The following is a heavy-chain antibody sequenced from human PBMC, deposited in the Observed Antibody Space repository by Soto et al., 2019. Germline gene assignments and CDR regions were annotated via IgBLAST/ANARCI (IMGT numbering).Heavy chain of an antibody. V-gene: IGHV4-59*01. Sequence: PSETLSLTCTVSGGSISSYYWSWIRQPPGKGLEWIGYIYYSGSTNYNPSLKSRVTISVDTSKNQFSLKLSSVTAADTAVYYCARVPGHMYYFDYWGQGTLVTV. CDR3: ARVPGHMYYFDY. CDR2: IYYSGST. J-gene: IGHJ4*02. CDR1: GGSISSYY.